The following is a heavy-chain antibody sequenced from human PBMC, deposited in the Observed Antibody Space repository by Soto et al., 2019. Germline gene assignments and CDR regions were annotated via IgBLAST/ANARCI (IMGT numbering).Heavy chain of an antibody. CDR1: GGSISSSSYY. CDR2: IYYSGST. J-gene: IGHJ3*02. D-gene: IGHD3-9*01. V-gene: IGHV4-39*01. CDR3: ASYYKNLTGYPDAFDI. Sequence: AETLSPTCTVSGGSISSSSYYWGWIRQPAGKGLVWIGSIYYSGSTYYNASLKSRVTISVDTSKNQFSLKLSSVTAADTAVYYCASYYKNLTGYPDAFDIWGQGTMVTVSS.